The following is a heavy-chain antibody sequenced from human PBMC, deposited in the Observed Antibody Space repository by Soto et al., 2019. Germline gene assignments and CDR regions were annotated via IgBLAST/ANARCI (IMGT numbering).Heavy chain of an antibody. J-gene: IGHJ5*02. CDR2: IYWDDDK. Sequence: EXGPTLVNPTQTLTLTCTFSGFSLSTSVQGVGWIRQPPGKALEWLALIYWDDDKLYSPSLKSRLTITQDTSRNQVVLTMTNMDHVDTATYYCEHSGDSGKRYVWFDPWGQGTLVTVSS. CDR1: GFSLSTSVQG. CDR3: EHSGDSGKRYVWFDP. V-gene: IGHV2-5*02. D-gene: IGHD6-25*01.